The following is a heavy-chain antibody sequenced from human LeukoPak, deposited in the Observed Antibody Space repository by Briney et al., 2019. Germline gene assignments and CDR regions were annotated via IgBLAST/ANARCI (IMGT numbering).Heavy chain of an antibody. V-gene: IGHV4-4*07. CDR1: GASISIYY. J-gene: IGHJ6*03. CDR2: IYTSGST. CDR3: ARVGVVVPAAVDYYYYYMDV. D-gene: IGHD2-2*01. Sequence: PSETLSLTCTVSGASISIYYWSWIRQPAGKGLEWIGRIYTSGSTNYNPSLKSRVTMSVDTSKNQFSLKLSSVTAADTAVYYCARVGVVVPAAVDYYYYYMDVWGKGTTVTVSS.